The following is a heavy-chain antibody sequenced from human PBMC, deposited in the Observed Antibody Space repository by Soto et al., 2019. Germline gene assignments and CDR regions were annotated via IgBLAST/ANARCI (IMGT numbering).Heavy chain of an antibody. D-gene: IGHD2-15*01. CDR1: GFTFSSYA. Sequence: DVQLLESGGGLVQPGGSLRLSCAASGFTFSSYAMSWVRQAPGKGLEWVSAISATGGSAFYADSVKGRFTISRDNSKNTVLLQIDGLVTEDTAVYYCAKETTAVYCFDFWGQGTLVTVSS. CDR3: AKETTAVYCFDF. J-gene: IGHJ4*02. CDR2: ISATGGSA. V-gene: IGHV3-23*01.